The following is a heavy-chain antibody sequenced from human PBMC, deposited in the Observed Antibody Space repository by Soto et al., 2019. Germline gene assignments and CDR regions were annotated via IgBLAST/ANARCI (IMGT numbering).Heavy chain of an antibody. CDR2: IYYSGST. CDR3: ARAPMRELGGKWDY. CDR1: GGSVSSGSYY. J-gene: IGHJ4*02. D-gene: IGHD1-7*01. Sequence: PSETLSLTCTVSGGSVSSGSYYWSWIRQPPGKGLEWIGYIYYSGSTNYNPSLKSRVTISVDTSKNQFSLKLSSVTAADTAVYYCARAPMRELGGKWDYWGQGTLVTVSS. V-gene: IGHV4-61*01.